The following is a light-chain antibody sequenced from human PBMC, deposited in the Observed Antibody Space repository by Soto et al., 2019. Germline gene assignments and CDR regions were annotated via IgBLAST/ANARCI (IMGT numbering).Light chain of an antibody. CDR3: SSYTSSYV. CDR1: SSDVGGYNY. CDR2: DVS. Sequence: QSALTQPASVSGSPGQSITISCTGTSSDVGGYNYVSWYQQHPGKAPKLMFYDVSNRPSGVSNRFSGSKSGNTASLTISGLQAEDEADYYCSSYTSSYVFGTGTKLTVL. J-gene: IGLJ1*01. V-gene: IGLV2-14*01.